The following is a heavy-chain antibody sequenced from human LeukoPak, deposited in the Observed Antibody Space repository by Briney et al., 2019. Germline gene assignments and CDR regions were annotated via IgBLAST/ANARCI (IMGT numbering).Heavy chain of an antibody. D-gene: IGHD2/OR15-2a*01. CDR1: VGSITRSNYY. V-gene: IGHV4-39*01. CDR3: ATHCSSTTCFREEAFHI. CDR2: KYESGST. J-gene: IGHJ3*02. Sequence: SEALSLTCILSVGSITRSNYYWAWTRQPPGKGLEWIASKYESGSTYNNPPLESRLTISVDTSFHQSFLDWSSVTTADTAVYYCATHCSSTTCFREEAFHIWGQGTMVTVSS.